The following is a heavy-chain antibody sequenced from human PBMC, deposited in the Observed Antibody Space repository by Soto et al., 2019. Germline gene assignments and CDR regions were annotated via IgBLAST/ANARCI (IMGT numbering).Heavy chain of an antibody. Sequence: QMTLKESGPTLAKPTQTLTLTCSFSGFSFSTSGVGVGWVRQPPGKALEWLALIYWSGDEHYRPSLKSRLTITKVTSKNQVVLIMTNMDPVDTATYYCARGVATLPVFAFDVWGQGTTVTVSS. CDR2: IYWSGDE. J-gene: IGHJ3*01. D-gene: IGHD6-6*01. CDR1: GFSFSTSGVG. V-gene: IGHV2-5*01. CDR3: ARGVATLPVFAFDV.